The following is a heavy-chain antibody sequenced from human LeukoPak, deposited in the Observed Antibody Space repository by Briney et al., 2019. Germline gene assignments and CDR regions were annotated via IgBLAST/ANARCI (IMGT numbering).Heavy chain of an antibody. CDR1: GFTFSDYW. V-gene: IGHV3-7*01. CDR2: IKQDGSEK. J-gene: IGHJ4*02. CDR3: AKDRTAAGTSGFDY. Sequence: GGSLRLSCAASGFTFSDYWMTWVRQAPGKGLEWVANIKQDGSEKYYVDSVKGRFTISRDNAKNSLYLQMNSLRAEDTAVFYCAKDRTAAGTSGFDYWGQGTLVTVSS. D-gene: IGHD6-13*01.